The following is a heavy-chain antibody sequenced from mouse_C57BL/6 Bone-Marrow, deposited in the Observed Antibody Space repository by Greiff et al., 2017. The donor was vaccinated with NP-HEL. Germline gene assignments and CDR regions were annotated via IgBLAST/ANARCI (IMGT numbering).Heavy chain of an antibody. V-gene: IGHV5-9-1*02. CDR3: TRDMITTRHYYAMDY. CDR2: ISSGGDYI. D-gene: IGHD2-4*01. J-gene: IGHJ4*01. CDR1: GFTFSSYA. Sequence: DVHLVESGEGLVKPGGSLKLSCAASGFTFSSYAMSWVRQTPEKRLEWVAYISSGGDYIYYADTVKGRFTISRDNARNTLYLQMSSLKSEDTAMYYCTRDMITTRHYYAMDYWGQGTSVTVSS.